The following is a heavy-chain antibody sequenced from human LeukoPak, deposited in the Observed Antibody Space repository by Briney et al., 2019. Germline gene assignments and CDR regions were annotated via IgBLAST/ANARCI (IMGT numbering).Heavy chain of an antibody. J-gene: IGHJ4*02. Sequence: SETLSLTCTVSGDSISTSNSYWGWIRQPPGKGLEWIGYIYYSGSTNYNPSLKSRVTISVDTSKNQFSLKLSSVTAADTAVYYCAAVGSSWSGTIDYWGQGTLVTVSS. V-gene: IGHV4-61*05. CDR2: IYYSGST. CDR1: GDSISTSNSY. D-gene: IGHD6-13*01. CDR3: AAVGSSWSGTIDY.